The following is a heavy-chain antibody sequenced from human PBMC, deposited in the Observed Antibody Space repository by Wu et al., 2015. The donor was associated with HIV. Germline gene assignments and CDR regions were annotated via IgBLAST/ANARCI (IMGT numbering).Heavy chain of an antibody. J-gene: IGHJ4*02. CDR3: ARVVPGPMPYADF. CDR1: GYTFTNYE. Sequence: QVHLVQSGAEVKKPGASVKVSCKASGYTFTNYEIIWVRQATGQGLEWMGWMNPNSGNTGYAQNFQGRVTMTRSTSISTAYMELSRPSSEDAAVYYCARVVPGPMPYADFWGQGTLVTVSS. D-gene: IGHD2-2*01. CDR2: MNPNSGNT. V-gene: IGHV1-8*01.